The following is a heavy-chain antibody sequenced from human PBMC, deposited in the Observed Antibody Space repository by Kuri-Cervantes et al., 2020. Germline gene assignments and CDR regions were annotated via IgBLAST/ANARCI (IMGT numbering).Heavy chain of an antibody. CDR3: ARGRVIFGVGRNWFDP. D-gene: IGHD3-3*01. CDR1: GGSFGGYY. J-gene: IGHJ5*02. V-gene: IGHV4-34*01. CDR2: INHSGST. Sequence: ESLKISCAVYGGSFGGYYWSWIRQPPGKGLEWIGEINHSGSTNYNPSLKSRVTISVDTSKNQFSLKLSSVTAADTAVYYCARGRVIFGVGRNWFDPWGQGTLVTVSS.